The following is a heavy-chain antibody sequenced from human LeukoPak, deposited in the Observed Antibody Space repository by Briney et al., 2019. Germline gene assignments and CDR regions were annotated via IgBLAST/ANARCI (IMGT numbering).Heavy chain of an antibody. V-gene: IGHV3-23*01. J-gene: IGHJ5*02. Sequence: GSLRLSCAASGFTFSSYAMSWVRQAPGKGLEWVSSISGSGVSTYYADSVKGRFTISRDNSKNTLYLQMNSLRAEDTAVYCCAKGGRYCSSTSCYTSWGQGTLVTVSS. CDR2: ISGSGVST. CDR1: GFTFSSYA. D-gene: IGHD2-2*02. CDR3: AKGGRYCSSTSCYTS.